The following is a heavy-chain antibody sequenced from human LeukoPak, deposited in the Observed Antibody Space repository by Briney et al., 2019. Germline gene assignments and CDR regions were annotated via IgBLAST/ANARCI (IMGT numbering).Heavy chain of an antibody. D-gene: IGHD3-10*01. Sequence: GGSLRLSCAASGFTFNSFAMTWVRQAPGKGLEWVSGISGSGGSTYYADSVKGRFTISRDNSKNTLYLQMNSLRAEDTAVYYCARDMGALTYYFDYWGQGTLVTVSS. CDR2: ISGSGGST. J-gene: IGHJ4*02. CDR3: ARDMGALTYYFDY. CDR1: GFTFNSFA. V-gene: IGHV3-23*01.